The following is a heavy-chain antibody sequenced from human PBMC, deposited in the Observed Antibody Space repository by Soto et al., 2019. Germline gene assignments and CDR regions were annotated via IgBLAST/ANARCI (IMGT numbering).Heavy chain of an antibody. D-gene: IGHD3-10*01. V-gene: IGHV3-9*01. CDR1: GFTFDEYA. CDR2: ISWNSDNI. J-gene: IGHJ4*02. Sequence: EVQVVESGGGLLQPGRSLRLSCAASGFTFDEYAMHWVRQAPGKGLEWVSGISWNSDNIGYQDSVKGRLTISTDNAKNSMYLQMNSVRAEDTAVYYCAKDRYGNGAGSQFDYWGKGSLVTVSS. CDR3: AKDRYGNGAGSQFDY.